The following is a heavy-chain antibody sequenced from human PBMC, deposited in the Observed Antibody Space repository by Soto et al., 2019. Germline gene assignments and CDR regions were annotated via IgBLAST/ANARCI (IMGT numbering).Heavy chain of an antibody. Sequence: SVKVSCTASGGTFSSYAISWVRQAPGQGPEWMGGIIPIFGTANSAQKLQGRVTITAEESTSTAYMELSSLRSEDTAVYYCARGFVVVVAATSTSYYGMDVWGQGTTVTVPS. D-gene: IGHD2-15*01. CDR1: GGTFSSYA. CDR2: IIPIFGTA. J-gene: IGHJ6*02. CDR3: ARGFVVVVAATSTSYYGMDV. V-gene: IGHV1-69*13.